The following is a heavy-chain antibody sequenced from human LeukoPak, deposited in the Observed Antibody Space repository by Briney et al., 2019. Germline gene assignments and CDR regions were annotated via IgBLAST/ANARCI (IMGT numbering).Heavy chain of an antibody. Sequence: GASVKVSCKASGYTFTGYYMHWVRQAPGQGPEWMGWINPNSGGTNYAQKFQGRVTMTRDTSISTAYMELSRLRSDDTAVYYCARALVRGVITHEGYWGQGTLVTVSS. CDR3: ARALVRGVITHEGY. CDR2: INPNSGGT. J-gene: IGHJ4*02. CDR1: GYTFTGYY. V-gene: IGHV1-2*02. D-gene: IGHD3-10*01.